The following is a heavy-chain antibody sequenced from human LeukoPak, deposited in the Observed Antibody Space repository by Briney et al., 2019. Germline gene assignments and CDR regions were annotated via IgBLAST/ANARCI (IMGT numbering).Heavy chain of an antibody. Sequence: GGSLRLSCAASGFTFSSYGMHWVRQAPGKGLEWVSAISGSGGSTYYADSVKGRFTISRDNSKNTLYLQMNSLRAEDTAVYYCAKAPIAAAGTFDYWGQGTLVTVSS. CDR2: ISGSGGST. D-gene: IGHD6-13*01. CDR1: GFTFSSYG. CDR3: AKAPIAAAGTFDY. J-gene: IGHJ4*02. V-gene: IGHV3-23*01.